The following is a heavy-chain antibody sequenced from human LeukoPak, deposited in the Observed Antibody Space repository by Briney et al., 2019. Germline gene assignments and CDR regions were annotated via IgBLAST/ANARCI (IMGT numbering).Heavy chain of an antibody. CDR3: ARQVLHTAIDY. J-gene: IGHJ4*02. CDR1: GGSISSSSYH. CDR2: IYDSGST. V-gene: IGHV4-39*01. Sequence: SETLSLTCTVSGGSISSSSYHWDWIRQPPGKGREWIGSIYDSGSTYYSPSLKSRVTISVDTSKNQFSLTLNSVTAAHTAVYYCARQVLHTAIDYWGQGTLVTVSS. D-gene: IGHD5-18*01.